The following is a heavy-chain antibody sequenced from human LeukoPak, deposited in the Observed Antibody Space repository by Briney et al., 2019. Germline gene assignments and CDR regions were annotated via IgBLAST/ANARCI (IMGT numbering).Heavy chain of an antibody. V-gene: IGHV1-2*02. D-gene: IGHD5-12*01. CDR2: IFPNTDDT. J-gene: IGHJ3*01. Sequence: ASVKVSCKTSGYTFSAYYIHWVRLAPGQGLEWMGWIFPNTDDTQYAQKFQGRVTMTRDTTLSTAYMELRSLRSDDTVTYYCATNIVTPGYAFDFWGQGTGVTVSS. CDR3: ATNIVTPGYAFDF. CDR1: GYTFSAYY.